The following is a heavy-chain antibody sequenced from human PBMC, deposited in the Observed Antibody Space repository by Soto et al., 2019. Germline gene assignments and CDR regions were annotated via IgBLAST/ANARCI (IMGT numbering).Heavy chain of an antibody. J-gene: IGHJ3*02. CDR3: AREPIYGARAFDI. CDR1: GGTFSSYA. CDR2: IIPIFGTA. V-gene: IGHV1-69*01. Sequence: QVQLVQSGAEVKKPGSSVKVSCKASGGTFSSYAISWVRQAPGQGLEWMGGIIPIFGTANYAQKFQGRVTITADESTSTAYMELSSLRSDDTAVYYCAREPIYGARAFDIWGQWTMVTVSS. D-gene: IGHD1-26*01.